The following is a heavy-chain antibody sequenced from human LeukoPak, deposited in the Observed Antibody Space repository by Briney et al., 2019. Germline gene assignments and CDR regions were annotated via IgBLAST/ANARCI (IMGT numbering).Heavy chain of an antibody. V-gene: IGHV4-30-2*01. CDR1: GGSISSGGYY. J-gene: IGHJ3*02. Sequence: PSQTLSLTCTVSGGSISSGGYYWRWIRQPPGKGLEWIGYIYHSGSTYYNPSLKSRVTISVDRSKNQFSLKLSSVTAADTAVYYCASDFWSGPNAFDIWGQGTMVTVSS. CDR2: IYHSGST. CDR3: ASDFWSGPNAFDI. D-gene: IGHD3-3*01.